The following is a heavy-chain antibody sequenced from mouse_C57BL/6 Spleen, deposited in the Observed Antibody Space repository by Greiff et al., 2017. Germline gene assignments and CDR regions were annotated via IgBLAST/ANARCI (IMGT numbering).Heavy chain of an antibody. V-gene: IGHV5-15*04. CDR2: ISNLAYSI. CDR1: GFTFSDYG. D-gene: IGHD1-1*01. J-gene: IGHJ4*01. CDR3: ARRGTTAVATDYYAMDY. Sequence: DVKLVESGGGLVQPGGSLKLSCAASGFTFSDYGMAWVRQAPRKGPEWVAFISNLAYSIYYADTVTGRFTISRENAKNTLYLEMSSLRSEDTAMYYCARRGTTAVATDYYAMDYWGQGTSVTVSS.